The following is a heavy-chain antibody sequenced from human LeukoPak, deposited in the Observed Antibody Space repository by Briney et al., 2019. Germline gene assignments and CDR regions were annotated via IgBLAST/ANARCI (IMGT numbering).Heavy chain of an antibody. D-gene: IGHD3-10*01. V-gene: IGHV3-48*03. CDR3: MTYYYGSGSGGAWFDP. J-gene: IGHJ5*02. Sequence: AGGSLRLSCAASGFTFSSYEMNWVRQAPGKGLEWVSYISSSCSTIYYADSVKGRFTISRDNAKNSLYLPMNSQRAEDTAVYYCMTYYYGSGSGGAWFDPWGQGTLVTVSS. CDR1: GFTFSSYE. CDR2: ISSSCSTI.